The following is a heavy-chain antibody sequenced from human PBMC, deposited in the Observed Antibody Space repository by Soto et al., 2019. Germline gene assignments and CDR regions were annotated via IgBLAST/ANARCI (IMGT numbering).Heavy chain of an antibody. Sequence: SETLSLTCTVSGGSISGYYWSWIRQPPGKGLEWVGYIYSSGSTNYNPSLKSRVTILVDTSKNQFSLKLSSVTAEDTAVYYCARAHTAPYYYYYMAVWGKGTTVTVSS. D-gene: IGHD5-18*01. CDR2: IYSSGST. CDR3: ARAHTAPYYYYYMAV. J-gene: IGHJ6*03. V-gene: IGHV4-59*01. CDR1: GGSISGYY.